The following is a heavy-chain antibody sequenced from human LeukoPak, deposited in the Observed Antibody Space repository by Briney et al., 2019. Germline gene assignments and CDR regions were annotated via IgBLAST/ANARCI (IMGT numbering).Heavy chain of an antibody. CDR3: AKVDSSGYYHIDY. Sequence: PGRSLRLSCAASGFTFSSYGMHWVRQAPGKGLEWVAVISYDGSNKYYADSVKGRFTISRDNSKNTLCLQMNSLRAEDTAVYYCAKVDSSGYYHIDYWGQGTLVTVSS. CDR1: GFTFSSYG. V-gene: IGHV3-30*18. CDR2: ISYDGSNK. J-gene: IGHJ4*02. D-gene: IGHD3-22*01.